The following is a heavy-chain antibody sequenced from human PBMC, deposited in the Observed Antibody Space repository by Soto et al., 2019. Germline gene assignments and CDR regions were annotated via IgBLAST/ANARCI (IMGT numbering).Heavy chain of an antibody. V-gene: IGHV4-38-2*02. CDR2: IFHTGST. CDR3: TKARAIGVTLTVVVLDAFEN. J-gene: IGHJ3*02. CDR1: GYSVTNGYY. Sequence: SETLSLTCTVSGYSVTNGYYWGWIRQAPGKGLEWMGSIFHTGSTYYNPSLASRLTMSADTSKNQFSLHLRSVTAADTAVYYCTKARAIGVTLTVVVLDAFENWGQGTKVTVSS. D-gene: IGHD2-15*01.